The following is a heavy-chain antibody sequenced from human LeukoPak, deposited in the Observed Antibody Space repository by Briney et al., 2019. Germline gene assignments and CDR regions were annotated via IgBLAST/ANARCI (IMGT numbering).Heavy chain of an antibody. Sequence: ASLTVSCKASGYTFTGYYMRWAKKAPRQLLDRMEWINSTRGGTNYAQKSQGRVTMTRDTSISTAYMELSRLRSDDTAVYYCARNPPTNIVVVPAASGWFDPWGQGTLVTVSS. CDR2: INSTRGGT. J-gene: IGHJ5*02. CDR3: ARNPPTNIVVVPAASGWFDP. CDR1: GYTFTGYY. V-gene: IGHV1-2*02. D-gene: IGHD2-2*01.